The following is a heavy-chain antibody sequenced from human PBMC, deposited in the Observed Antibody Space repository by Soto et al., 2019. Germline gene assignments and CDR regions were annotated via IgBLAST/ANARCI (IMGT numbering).Heavy chain of an antibody. V-gene: IGHV3-73*01. D-gene: IGHD2-2*01. Sequence: GGPLRLSCAASGFNFSGSAMHWVRQASGKGLEWVGRIRSKANSYATAYAASVKGRFTISRDDSKNTAYLQMNSLKTEDTAVYYCTRIVPAAIIWGNWFDPWGQGTLVTVSS. J-gene: IGHJ5*02. CDR1: GFNFSGSA. CDR3: TRIVPAAIIWGNWFDP. CDR2: IRSKANSYAT.